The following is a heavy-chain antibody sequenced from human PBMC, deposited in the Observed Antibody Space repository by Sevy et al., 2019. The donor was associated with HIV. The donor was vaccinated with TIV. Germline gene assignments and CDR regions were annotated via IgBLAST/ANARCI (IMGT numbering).Heavy chain of an antibody. D-gene: IGHD3-16*01. CDR2: IKSKKDGGAT. Sequence: GGSLRLSCSASGFPFNKEWMSWVRQAPGKGLEWVGRIKSKKDGGATDYAAPANGRFTISRDDSKNTLYLQMNSLKIEDTGLFYCSSQGERYWGLGTLVTVSS. CDR3: SSQGERY. J-gene: IGHJ4*02. V-gene: IGHV3-15*01. CDR1: GFPFNKEW.